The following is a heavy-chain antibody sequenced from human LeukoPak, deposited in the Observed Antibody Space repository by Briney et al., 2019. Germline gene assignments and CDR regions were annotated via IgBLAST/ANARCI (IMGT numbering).Heavy chain of an antibody. J-gene: IGHJ4*02. Sequence: GGSLRLSCAASGFTFSDYYMSWIRQAPGKGLEWVSAISGSGGSTYYADSVKGRFTISRDNSKNTLYLQMNSLRAEDTAVYYCAKLAYHYDYVWGSYRYAHYWGQGALVTVSS. CDR2: ISGSGGST. CDR1: GFTFSDYY. CDR3: AKLAYHYDYVWGSYRYAHY. V-gene: IGHV3-23*01. D-gene: IGHD3-16*02.